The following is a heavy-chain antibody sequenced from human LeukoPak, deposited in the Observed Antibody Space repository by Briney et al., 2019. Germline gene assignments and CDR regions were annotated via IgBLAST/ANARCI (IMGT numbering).Heavy chain of an antibody. CDR3: ARALGTHDLVGVGALDFDY. CDR2: ISGSGGST. CDR1: GFTFSSYA. Sequence: PGGSLRLSCAASGFTFSSYAMTWVRQAPGKGLEWVSAISGSGGSTYYADSVKGRFTISRDNAKNSLYLQMNSLRAEDTAAYYCARALGTHDLVGVGALDFDYWGQGTLVTVSS. D-gene: IGHD1-7*01. J-gene: IGHJ4*02. V-gene: IGHV3-23*01.